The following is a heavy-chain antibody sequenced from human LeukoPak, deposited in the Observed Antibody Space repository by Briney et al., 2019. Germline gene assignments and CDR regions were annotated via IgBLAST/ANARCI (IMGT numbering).Heavy chain of an antibody. Sequence: PGRSLRLSCAASGFTFSNYAMSWVRQAPGKGLEWVSDINGSGGRTYYADSVKGRFTISRDNSKNTLYLQMNSLRAEDTAVYYCAKNRGLPLWGQGTLVTVSS. CDR2: INGSGGRT. CDR1: GFTFSNYA. J-gene: IGHJ4*02. V-gene: IGHV3-23*01. CDR3: AKNRGLPL.